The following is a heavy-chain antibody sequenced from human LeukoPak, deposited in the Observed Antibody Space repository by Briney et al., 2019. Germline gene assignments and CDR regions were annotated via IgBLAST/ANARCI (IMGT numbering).Heavy chain of an antibody. J-gene: IGHJ4*02. D-gene: IGHD3-10*01. CDR1: GYTLTELS. V-gene: IGHV1-24*01. CDR2: FDPEDGET. CDR3: ATLGRFGESTGY. Sequence: ASVKVSCKVSGYTLTELSMHWVRQAPGKGLGWMGGFDPEDGETIYAQKFQGRVTMTEDTSTDTAYMELSSLRSEDTAVYYCATLGRFGESTGYWGQGTLVTVSS.